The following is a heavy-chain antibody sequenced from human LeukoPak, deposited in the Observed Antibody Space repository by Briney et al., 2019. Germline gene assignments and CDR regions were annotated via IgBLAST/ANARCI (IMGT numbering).Heavy chain of an antibody. CDR2: IKQDGSEK. CDR1: GFTFSSYW. V-gene: IGHV3-7*01. J-gene: IGHJ4*02. CDR3: ARDQSPTVPTHHFDY. Sequence: GGSLRLSCAASGFTFSSYWMSWVRQAPGKGLEWVANIKQDGSEKYYVDSVKGRFTISRDNAKNSLYLQMSSLRAEDTAVYYCARDQSPTVPTHHFDYWGQGTLVTVSS. D-gene: IGHD4-11*01.